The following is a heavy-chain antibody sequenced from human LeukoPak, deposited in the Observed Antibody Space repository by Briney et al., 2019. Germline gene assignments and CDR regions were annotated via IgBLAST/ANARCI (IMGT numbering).Heavy chain of an antibody. Sequence: GGSLRLSCAASGFTFSSFAMGWVRRAPGTGLEWVSAFSGSGGSTSYAQKFQGRVTMTRDMSTSTVYMELSSLRSEDTAVYYCAREGLGYYYDSSGYKFDYWGQGTLVTVSS. CDR2: FSGSGGST. V-gene: IGHV3-23*01. CDR3: AREGLGYYYDSSGYKFDY. J-gene: IGHJ4*02. D-gene: IGHD3-22*01. CDR1: GFTFSSFA.